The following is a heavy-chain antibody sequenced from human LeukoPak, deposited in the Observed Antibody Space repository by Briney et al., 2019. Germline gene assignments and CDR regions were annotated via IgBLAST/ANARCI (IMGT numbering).Heavy chain of an antibody. D-gene: IGHD5-12*01. Sequence: SGTLSLTCTVSGGSISSYYWSWVRQPPGEGLEWIGYAYYSGSTNYNPSLESRVTISVDTSKNQFSLKLTSVTAADTAVYYCARPYSGFNGGAFDIWGQGTMVTVSS. V-gene: IGHV4-59*01. J-gene: IGHJ3*02. CDR3: ARPYSGFNGGAFDI. CDR2: AYYSGST. CDR1: GGSISSYY.